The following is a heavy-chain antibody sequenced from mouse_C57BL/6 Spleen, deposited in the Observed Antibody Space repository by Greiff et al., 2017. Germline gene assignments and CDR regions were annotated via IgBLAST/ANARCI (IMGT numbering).Heavy chain of an antibody. CDR3: ARKKGYYVLYFDY. V-gene: IGHV1-69*01. J-gene: IGHJ2*01. Sequence: QVQLQQPGAELVMPGASVKLSCKASGYTFTSYWMHWVKQRPGQGLEWIGEIDPSDSYTNYNQKFKGKSTLTVDKSSSTAYMQLSSLTSEDSAVYYCARKKGYYVLYFDYWGQGTTLTVSS. D-gene: IGHD2-3*01. CDR1: GYTFTSYW. CDR2: IDPSDSYT.